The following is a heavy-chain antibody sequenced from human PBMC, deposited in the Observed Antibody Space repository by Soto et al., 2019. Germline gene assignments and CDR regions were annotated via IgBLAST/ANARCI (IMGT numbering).Heavy chain of an antibody. V-gene: IGHV3-11*06. D-gene: IGHD4-17*01. CDR3: ARRAVTTMNTRIYNWFDP. Sequence: TGGSLRLSCAASGFTFSDYYMTWIRQAPGKGLEWVSYISGRSGYTKYADSVKGRFTISRDNANNSLYLQMNSLRAEDTAVYYCARRAVTTMNTRIYNWFDPWGQGTLVTVSS. J-gene: IGHJ5*02. CDR2: ISGRSGYT. CDR1: GFTFSDYY.